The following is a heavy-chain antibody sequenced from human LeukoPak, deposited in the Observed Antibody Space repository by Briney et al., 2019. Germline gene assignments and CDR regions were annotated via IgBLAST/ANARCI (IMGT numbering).Heavy chain of an antibody. CDR3: AKTARTLDY. Sequence: GGSLRLSCAASGFTFSGFYMTWIRQAPGRGLEWISYISTTGSDISYADSVKGRFTISRDNVKNSLYLQMNNLTAEDTAVYYCAKTARTLDYWGQGTLVTVSS. D-gene: IGHD1/OR15-1a*01. J-gene: IGHJ4*02. CDR1: GFTFSGFY. CDR2: ISTTGSDI. V-gene: IGHV3-11*01.